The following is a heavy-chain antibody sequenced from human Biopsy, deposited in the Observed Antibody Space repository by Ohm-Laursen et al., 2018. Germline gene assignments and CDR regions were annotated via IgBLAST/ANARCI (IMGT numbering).Heavy chain of an antibody. CDR3: VKQWGGYNFDS. D-gene: IGHD1-14*01. V-gene: IGHV3-23*01. Sequence: SLRLSCTASGFTFHTYAMNWVRQAPGKGLEWVAHIDVSDYNTYYADSVRGRSTISRDNSKQMVHLEINSLTADDTAAYYCVKQWGGYNFDSWGQGTLVTVSS. J-gene: IGHJ5*01. CDR1: GFTFHTYA. CDR2: IDVSDYNT.